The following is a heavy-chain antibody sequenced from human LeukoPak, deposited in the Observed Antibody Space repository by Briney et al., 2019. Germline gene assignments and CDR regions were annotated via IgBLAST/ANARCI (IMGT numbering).Heavy chain of an antibody. CDR1: GGSISSYY. Sequence: SETLSLTCTVSGGSISSYYWSWIRQPPGKGLEWIGEINHSGSTNYNPSLKSRVTISVDTSKNQFSLKLSSVTAADTAVYYCARVRYSSGWYAKYLDYWGQGTLVTVSS. D-gene: IGHD6-19*01. CDR3: ARVRYSSGWYAKYLDY. J-gene: IGHJ4*02. CDR2: INHSGST. V-gene: IGHV4-34*01.